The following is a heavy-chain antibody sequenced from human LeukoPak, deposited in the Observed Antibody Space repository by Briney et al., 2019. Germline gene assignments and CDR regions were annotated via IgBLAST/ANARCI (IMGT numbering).Heavy chain of an antibody. D-gene: IGHD6-6*01. Sequence: SETLSLTCTVSGGSISTYYGNWIRQAPGKGLEWIGYIYYSGSTNYNPSLKSRVTMSVDTSRNQFSLKLSSVTAADTAVYYCARFPGFRPGMDVWGQGTTVTVSS. V-gene: IGHV4-59*08. CDR2: IYYSGST. CDR3: ARFPGFRPGMDV. CDR1: GGSISTYY. J-gene: IGHJ6*02.